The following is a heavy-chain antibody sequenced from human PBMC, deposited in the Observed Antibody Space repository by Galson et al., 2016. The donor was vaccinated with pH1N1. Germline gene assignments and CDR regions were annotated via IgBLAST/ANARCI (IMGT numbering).Heavy chain of an antibody. D-gene: IGHD4-17*01. CDR2: INWDDNK. V-gene: IGHV2-70*11. J-gene: IGHJ4*02. CDR3: ARINHGDYSNYFDY. Sequence: ALVKPTQTLTLTCTFSGFSLSTSGMCVSWIRQPPGKALEWLARINWDDNKYYSTSLKTRLTISKDTSKNQVVLKVTNMDPVDTATYYCARINHGDYSNYFDYWGQGTLVTVSS. CDR1: GFSLSTSGMC.